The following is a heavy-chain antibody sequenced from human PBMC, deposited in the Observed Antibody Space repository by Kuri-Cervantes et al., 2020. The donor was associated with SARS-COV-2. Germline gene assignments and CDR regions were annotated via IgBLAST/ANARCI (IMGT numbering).Heavy chain of an antibody. J-gene: IGHJ5*02. D-gene: IGHD4-17*01. V-gene: IGHV1-69*13. CDR3: ARLLYGALNGGAPRFDP. CDR2: IIPIFGTA. CDR1: GGTFSSYA. Sequence: SVKVSCKASGGTFSSYAISWVRQAPGQGLEWTGRIIPIFGTANYAQKFQGRVTITADESTSTAYMELSSLRSEDTAVYYCARLLYGALNGGAPRFDPWGQGTLVTVSS.